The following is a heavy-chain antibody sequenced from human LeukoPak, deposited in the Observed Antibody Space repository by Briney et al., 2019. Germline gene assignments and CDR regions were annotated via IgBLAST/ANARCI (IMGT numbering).Heavy chain of an antibody. CDR3: ARLISTSSFVFDY. CDR2: ISGNGGST. J-gene: IGHJ4*02. V-gene: IGHV3-23*01. CDR1: GFTFTNYA. Sequence: GGSLRLSCAASGFTFTNYAMSWVRQAPGEGLEWVSAISGNGGSTYYADSVKGRFTISRDSSTRTLYLQMNSLRVEDTAVYFCARLISTSSFVFDYWGQGTLVTVSP. D-gene: IGHD6-6*01.